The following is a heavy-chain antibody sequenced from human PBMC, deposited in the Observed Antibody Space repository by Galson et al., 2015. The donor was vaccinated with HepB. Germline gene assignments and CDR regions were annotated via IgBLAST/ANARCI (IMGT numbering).Heavy chain of an antibody. V-gene: IGHV1-3*01. CDR3: ARDVDVVATLFFRR. D-gene: IGHD5-12*01. CDR1: AYTFTSYA. CDR2: INPGNGNT. Sequence: SVKVSCKAPAYTFTSYAMHWVRQAPGQRLEWMGWINPGNGNTRYSQKFQGRVSITRDTSASTVYMELSSLRSEDSAVYYCARDVDVVATLFFRRWGQGTLPTVSS. J-gene: IGHJ1*01.